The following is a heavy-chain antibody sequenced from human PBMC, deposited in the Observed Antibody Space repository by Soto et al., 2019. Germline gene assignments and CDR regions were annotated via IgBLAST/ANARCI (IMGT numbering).Heavy chain of an antibody. Sequence: SETLSLTCTVSGGSVSSGSYYWSWIRQPPGKGLEWIGYIYYSGSTNYNPSLKSRVTISVDTSKNQFSLKLSSVTAADTAVYYCAAITMVRGVMVPFDPWGQGTLVTVS. CDR3: AAITMVRGVMVPFDP. V-gene: IGHV4-61*01. J-gene: IGHJ5*02. D-gene: IGHD3-10*01. CDR2: IYYSGST. CDR1: GGSVSSGSYY.